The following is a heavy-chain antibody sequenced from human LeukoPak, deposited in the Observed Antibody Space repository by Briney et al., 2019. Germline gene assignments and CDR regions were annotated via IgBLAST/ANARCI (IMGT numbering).Heavy chain of an antibody. D-gene: IGHD3-10*01. V-gene: IGHV3-30*18. Sequence: PRGSLRLSCAASGFTVSSNYMSWVRQAAGKGLEWVAVISYDGSNIYYADSVRGRFTISRDNSKNTLSLQMNSLRAEDTAVYYCAQGASEIYYSYHGMDVWGRGTTVTVSS. CDR1: GFTVSSNY. J-gene: IGHJ6*02. CDR3: AQGASEIYYSYHGMDV. CDR2: ISYDGSNI.